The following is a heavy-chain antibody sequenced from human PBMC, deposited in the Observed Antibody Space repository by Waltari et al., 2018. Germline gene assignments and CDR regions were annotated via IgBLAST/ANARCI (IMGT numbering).Heavy chain of an antibody. J-gene: IGHJ4*02. V-gene: IGHV3-20*04. CDR1: GFTFHDYG. Sequence: EVQLVESGGGVVGPGGSLRLSCAVFGFTFHDYGMTWVRQVPGRGLEWVSVINWNGGRTRYTESVKGRFTISRDNAKNSLYLQMNSLRAEDTALYYCVRGSTGIIFDYWGQGTLVTVSS. D-gene: IGHD1-1*01. CDR3: VRGSTGIIFDY. CDR2: INWNGGRT.